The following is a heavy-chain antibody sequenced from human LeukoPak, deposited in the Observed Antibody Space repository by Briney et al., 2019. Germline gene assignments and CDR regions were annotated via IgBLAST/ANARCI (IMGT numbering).Heavy chain of an antibody. CDR3: ARETPGDNCSGVNCYEYFDL. V-gene: IGHV4-30-4*01. D-gene: IGHD2-15*01. J-gene: IGHJ2*01. Sequence: SQTLSLTCSVSGGSINGDNYYWSWIRQPPGKGLEWVGYIYYSGSTFYNPSLKSRVIISIDSSMNQFSPVMRSVTAADTAVYYCARETPGDNCSGVNCYEYFDLWGRGTLVTVSS. CDR1: GGSINGDNYY. CDR2: IYYSGST.